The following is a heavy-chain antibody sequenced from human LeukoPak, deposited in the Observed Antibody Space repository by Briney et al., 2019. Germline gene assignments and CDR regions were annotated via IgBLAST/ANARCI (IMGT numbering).Heavy chain of an antibody. D-gene: IGHD1-14*01. V-gene: IGHV3-23*01. J-gene: IGHJ4*02. CDR1: GFTFSSYP. Sequence: GGSLRLSCAGSGFTFSSYPMSWVRQAPGKGLQWVSAISNGGGSAYYADSVKGRFTISRDNSKSTLCLQMNSLRAEDTAIYYCAARPRMPPRFDYWGQGALVTVSS. CDR3: AARPRMPPRFDY. CDR2: ISNGGGSA.